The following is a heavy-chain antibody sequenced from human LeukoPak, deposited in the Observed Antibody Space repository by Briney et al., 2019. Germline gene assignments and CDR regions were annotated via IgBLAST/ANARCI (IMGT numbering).Heavy chain of an antibody. CDR3: ARGPLFDL. CDR1: GYTFTIYE. CDR2: ISPDTGNT. J-gene: IGHJ5*02. Sequence: ASVKVSCKASGYTFTIYEFNWVRQAPGQGLEWLGYISPDTGNTGYGQKFQSRVTMTRDTSISTAYMELSSLSPEDTAVYCCARGPLFDLGGQGTLVTVSS. V-gene: IGHV1-8*01.